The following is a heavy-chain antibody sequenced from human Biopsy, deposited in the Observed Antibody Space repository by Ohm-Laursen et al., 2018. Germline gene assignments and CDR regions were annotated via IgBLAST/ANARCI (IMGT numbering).Heavy chain of an antibody. V-gene: IGHV3-21*01. J-gene: IGHJ6*02. CDR2: ISETSSHI. CDR3: ARDSSRRAREGGMDV. Sequence: GSLRLSCSASGFSVSSYDMNWVPQAPGKGLEWISYISETSSHIYDADSVRGRFTVARDIAKNSLYLQLNSLRVEDTAVYYCARDSSRRAREGGMDVWGQGTTVTVSS. CDR1: GFSVSSYD. D-gene: IGHD6-6*01.